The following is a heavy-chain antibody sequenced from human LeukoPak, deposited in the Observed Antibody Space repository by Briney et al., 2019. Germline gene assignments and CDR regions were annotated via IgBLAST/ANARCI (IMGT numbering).Heavy chain of an antibody. Sequence: GRSLRLSCVASGFMFDDYAIHWVRQAPGKGLEWVSGVGWHGGSIGYADSVKGRFTVSRDNAKRSLYLQMNSLRAEDTALYYCAKDKSARSSYGDAYDIWGQGTVVTVSS. CDR3: AKDKSARSSYGDAYDI. J-gene: IGHJ3*02. CDR1: GFMFDDYA. D-gene: IGHD6-6*01. V-gene: IGHV3-9*01. CDR2: VGWHGGSI.